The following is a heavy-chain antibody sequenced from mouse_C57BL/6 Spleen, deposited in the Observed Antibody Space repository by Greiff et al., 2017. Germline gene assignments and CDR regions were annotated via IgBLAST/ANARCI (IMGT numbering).Heavy chain of an antibody. D-gene: IGHD1-1*01. CDR3: AREYYGSSYYCDY. Sequence: EVKLMESGGGLVKPGGSLKLSCAASGFTFSDYGMHWVRQAPEKGLEWVAYISSGSSTIYYADTVKGRFTISRDNAKNTLFLQMTSRRSEDTAMYYCAREYYGSSYYCDYWGQGTTLTVSS. J-gene: IGHJ2*01. V-gene: IGHV5-17*01. CDR1: GFTFSDYG. CDR2: ISSGSSTI.